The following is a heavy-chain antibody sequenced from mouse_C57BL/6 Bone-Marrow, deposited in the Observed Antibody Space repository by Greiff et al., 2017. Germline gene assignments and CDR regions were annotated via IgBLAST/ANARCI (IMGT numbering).Heavy chain of an antibody. D-gene: IGHD2-4*01. Sequence: QVQLQQSGAELVKPGASVKISCKASGYAFSSYWMNWVKQRPGKGLEWIGQIYPGDGDTNYNGKFKGKATLTADKSSSTAYMQLSSLTSEDSAVYFCAIYYDYDEAWFAYWGQGTLVTVSA. CDR3: AIYYDYDEAWFAY. J-gene: IGHJ3*01. CDR1: GYAFSSYW. V-gene: IGHV1-80*01. CDR2: IYPGDGDT.